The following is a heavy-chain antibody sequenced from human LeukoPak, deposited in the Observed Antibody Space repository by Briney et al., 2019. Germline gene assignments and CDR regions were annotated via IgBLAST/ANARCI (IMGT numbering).Heavy chain of an antibody. CDR2: IDGHGGRT. CDR1: GFTFSSYA. CDR3: AKRFGEGEFDY. J-gene: IGHJ4*02. Sequence: GGSLRLSCSASGFTFSSYAMSWVGQAPGKGLEWVSFIDGHGGRTYYTDSVKGRFTISRDNFKDTLYLQMNSLRAEDTAVYYCAKRFGEGEFDYWGQGTVVTVSS. V-gene: IGHV3-23*01. D-gene: IGHD3-10*01.